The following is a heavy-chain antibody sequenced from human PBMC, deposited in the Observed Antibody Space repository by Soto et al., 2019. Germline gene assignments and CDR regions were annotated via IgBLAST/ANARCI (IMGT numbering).Heavy chain of an antibody. V-gene: IGHV6-1*01. CDR3: ARSEEDSDYYYYGMDV. CDR2: TYYRSRWYS. J-gene: IGHJ6*02. Sequence: SQTLSLTCVGSGDTVSSNSVACNWVRQSPSRGLEWLGRTYYRSRWYSDYAVSVRSRIDINADTSKNKVSLQLNSVTPEDTAVYYCARSEEDSDYYYYGMDVWGQGTTVTVSS. CDR1: GDTVSSNSVA. D-gene: IGHD2-15*01.